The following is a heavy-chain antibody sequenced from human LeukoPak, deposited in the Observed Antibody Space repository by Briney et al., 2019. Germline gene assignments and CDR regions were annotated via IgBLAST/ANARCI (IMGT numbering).Heavy chain of an antibody. D-gene: IGHD3-10*01. CDR1: GFTFSSYE. V-gene: IGHV3-48*03. J-gene: IGHJ6*02. CDR2: ISSSGNTI. Sequence: GGSLRLPCAASGFTFSSYEMNWVRQAPGKGLEWVSYISSSGNTIYYADSVKGRFTISRDNAKNSLYLQMNSLRAEDAAVYYCARGGGYYGSGSLHYYYYGMDVWGQGTTVTVSS. CDR3: ARGGGYYGSGSLHYYYYGMDV.